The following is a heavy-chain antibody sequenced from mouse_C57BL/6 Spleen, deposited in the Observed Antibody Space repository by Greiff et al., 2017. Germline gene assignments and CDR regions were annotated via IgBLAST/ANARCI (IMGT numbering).Heavy chain of an antibody. J-gene: IGHJ2*01. CDR2: IWTGGGT. CDR3: ARHEVYGCPSHH. CDR1: GFSLNSYA. D-gene: IGHD1-2*01. Sequence: QVQLKESGPGLGAPSQSLSNTCTVCGFSLNSYAISWVRQPPGKGLEWLGVIWTGGGTNYNSALKSRLSISKDNSKSQVFLKMNSLQTDYTARYYCARHEVYGCPSHHWGQVTTLTVSS. V-gene: IGHV2-9-1*01.